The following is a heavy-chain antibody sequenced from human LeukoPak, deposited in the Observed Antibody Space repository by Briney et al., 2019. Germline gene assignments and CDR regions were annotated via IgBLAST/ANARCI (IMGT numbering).Heavy chain of an antibody. CDR1: GGSLSSGDYY. V-gene: IGHV4-30-4*01. Sequence: PSETLSLTCTVSGGSLSSGDYYWSWFRQPPGKGLEWLGYIYYSGSTYYNPSLKSRVTISVDTSKNQFSLKLSSVTAADTAVYYCAREGYYDSSGYYRKYNWFDPWGQGTLVTVSS. D-gene: IGHD3-22*01. CDR2: IYYSGST. J-gene: IGHJ5*02. CDR3: AREGYYDSSGYYRKYNWFDP.